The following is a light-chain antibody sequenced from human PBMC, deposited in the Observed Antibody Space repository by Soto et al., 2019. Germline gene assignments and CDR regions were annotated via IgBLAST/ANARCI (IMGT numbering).Light chain of an antibody. J-gene: IGLJ3*02. V-gene: IGLV4-69*01. CDR1: SGHSSYA. CDR2: LNSDGSH. Sequence: QSVLTQSPSASASLGASVKLTCTLSSGHSSYAIAWHQQQPEKGPRYLMKLNSDGSHSKGDGIPDRFSGSSAGAERYLTISSVQAEGVAGYFCQTWGTGIGVFGGGTKLTVL. CDR3: QTWGTGIGV.